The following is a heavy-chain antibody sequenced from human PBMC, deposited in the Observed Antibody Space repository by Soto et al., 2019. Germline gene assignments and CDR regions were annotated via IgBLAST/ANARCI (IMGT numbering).Heavy chain of an antibody. D-gene: IGHD6-25*01. CDR1: GFTFRSYW. CDR3: AGGGRGLNFDS. Sequence: EVQLVESGGGLVQPGGSLRLSCAASGFTFRSYWMQWVRQAPGKGLVWVSWINSDGSSTSYADSVKGRFTISRDNAKNRLYLQMKSLRAEDTDVYDCAGGGRGLNFDSWGQGALVTVSS. J-gene: IGHJ4*02. CDR2: INSDGSST. V-gene: IGHV3-74*01.